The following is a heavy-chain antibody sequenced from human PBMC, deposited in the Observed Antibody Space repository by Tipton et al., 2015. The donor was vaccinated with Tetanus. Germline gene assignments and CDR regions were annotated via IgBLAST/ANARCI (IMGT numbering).Heavy chain of an antibody. J-gene: IGHJ6*02. CDR1: GYNFVNFG. CDR2: ISAYNGKT. V-gene: IGHV1-18*01. D-gene: IGHD6-25*01. Sequence: QSGAEVKEPGASVKVSCKASGYNFVNFGISWVRQAPGQGLEWMGWISAYNGKTKHAQRLQGRVTMTTDRSASTAYMDLRRLRSDDTAVYYCARVQEQRIYYYGMDVWGQGTTVTVSS. CDR3: ARVQEQRIYYYGMDV.